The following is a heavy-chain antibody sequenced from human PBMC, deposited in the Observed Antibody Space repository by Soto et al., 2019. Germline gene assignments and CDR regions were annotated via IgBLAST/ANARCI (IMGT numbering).Heavy chain of an antibody. Sequence: GASVKVSCKASGYTFTSYDINWVRQATGQGLERMGWMNPNSGNTGYAQKFQGRVTMTRNTSISTAYMEMSSLRSEDTAVYYCARGGRPAYYDFWSGYPPNINDYWXQGTLVTVSS. CDR1: GYTFTSYD. CDR3: ARGGRPAYYDFWSGYPPNINDY. V-gene: IGHV1-8*01. J-gene: IGHJ4*02. D-gene: IGHD3-3*01. CDR2: MNPNSGNT.